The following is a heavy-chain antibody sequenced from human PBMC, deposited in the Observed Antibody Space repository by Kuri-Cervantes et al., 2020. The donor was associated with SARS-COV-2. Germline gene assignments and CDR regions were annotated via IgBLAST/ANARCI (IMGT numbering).Heavy chain of an antibody. CDR3: ARGELLLWFGELSYDNWFDP. V-gene: IGHV4-61*09. J-gene: IGHJ5*02. D-gene: IGHD3-10*01. CDR1: GGSISSGSYY. Sequence: SETLSLTCTVSGGSISSGSYYWSWIRQPAGKGLEWIGYIYTSGSTNYNPSLKSRVTISVDTSKNQFSLKLSSVTAADTAVYYCARGELLLWFGELSYDNWFDPWGQGTLVTVSS. CDR2: IYTSGST.